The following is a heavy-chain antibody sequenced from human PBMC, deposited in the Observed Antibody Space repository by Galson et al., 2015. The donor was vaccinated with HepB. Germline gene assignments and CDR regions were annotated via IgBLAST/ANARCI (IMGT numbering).Heavy chain of an antibody. CDR3: ARAWASYYYMDG. J-gene: IGHJ6*03. V-gene: IGHV1-18*01. CDR1: GYIFTSYG. CDR2: ISAYNANT. D-gene: IGHD2-21*01. Sequence: SCKASGYIFTSYGISWVRQAPGQGLEWMGWISAYNANTNYAQKFQGRVTMTTDPSTNTAYMELRSLTSDDTAVYYCARAWASYYYMDGWGNGTTVTVSS.